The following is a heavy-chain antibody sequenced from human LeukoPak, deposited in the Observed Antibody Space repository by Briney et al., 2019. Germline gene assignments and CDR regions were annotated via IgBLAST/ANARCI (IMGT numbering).Heavy chain of an antibody. Sequence: GGSLRLSCTASGFTFGDYAMSWFRQAPGKGLEWVGFIRSKAYGGTTEYAASVKGRFTISRDDSKSIAYLQMNSLKTEDTAVYYCTREGRIAVAGTYYYYYYMDVWGKGTTVTVSS. CDR1: GFTFGDYA. J-gene: IGHJ6*03. CDR2: IRSKAYGGTT. CDR3: TREGRIAVAGTYYYYYYMDV. D-gene: IGHD6-19*01. V-gene: IGHV3-49*03.